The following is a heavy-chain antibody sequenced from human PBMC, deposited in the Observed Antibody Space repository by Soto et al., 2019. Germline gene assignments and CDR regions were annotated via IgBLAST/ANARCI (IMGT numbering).Heavy chain of an antibody. Sequence: SETLSLTCAVSGFSISSDYFWGWIRQPPGKGLEWIGSIYHTGTTYYSPSLKSRATIFLDTSKNQFSLNLTSVTAADTAIYYCARDGLRYFDSSGYYSGPPLDYWGQGARVTVSS. CDR2: IYHTGTT. D-gene: IGHD3-22*01. J-gene: IGHJ4*02. V-gene: IGHV4-38-2*02. CDR3: ARDGLRYFDSSGYYSGPPLDY. CDR1: GFSISSDYF.